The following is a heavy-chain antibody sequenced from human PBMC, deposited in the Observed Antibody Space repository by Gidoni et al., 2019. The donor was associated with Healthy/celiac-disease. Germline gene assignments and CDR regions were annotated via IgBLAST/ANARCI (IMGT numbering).Heavy chain of an antibody. Sequence: EVQLVESGGGLVKPGGSLRLSCAASGFTFSNAWMSWVRQAPGKGLEWVGRIKSKTDGGTTDYAAPVKGRFTISRDDSKNTLYLQMNSLKTEDTAVYYCTALAYSSGADYWGQGTLVTVSS. V-gene: IGHV3-15*01. CDR1: GFTFSNAW. J-gene: IGHJ4*02. CDR3: TALAYSSGADY. D-gene: IGHD6-19*01. CDR2: IKSKTDGGTT.